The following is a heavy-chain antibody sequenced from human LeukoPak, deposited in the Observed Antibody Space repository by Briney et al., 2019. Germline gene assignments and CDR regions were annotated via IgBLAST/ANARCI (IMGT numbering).Heavy chain of an antibody. Sequence: SETLSLTCTVSGYSISSGYYWVWIRQPPGQGLEWIGSIYHSGSTNYNPSLKSRVTISVDTSKNQFSLKVSSVTAADTAVYYCARGDCSSTICYSPMDVWGKGTTVTVSS. CDR1: GYSISSGYY. J-gene: IGHJ6*03. V-gene: IGHV4-38-2*02. CDR2: IYHSGST. D-gene: IGHD2-2*01. CDR3: ARGDCSSTICYSPMDV.